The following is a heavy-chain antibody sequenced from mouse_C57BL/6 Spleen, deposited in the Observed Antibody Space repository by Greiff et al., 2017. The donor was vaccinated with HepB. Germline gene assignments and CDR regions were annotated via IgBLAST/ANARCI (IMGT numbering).Heavy chain of an antibody. J-gene: IGHJ3*01. CDR1: GFTFSDYG. CDR3: AITTEFAY. V-gene: IGHV5-17*01. D-gene: IGHD1-1*01. Sequence: DVQLVESGGGLVKPGGSLKLSCAASGFTFSDYGMHWVRQAPEKGLEWVAYISSGSSTIYYADTVKGRFTISRDNAKNTLFLQMTSLRSEDTAMYYCAITTEFAYWGQGTLVTVSA. CDR2: ISSGSSTI.